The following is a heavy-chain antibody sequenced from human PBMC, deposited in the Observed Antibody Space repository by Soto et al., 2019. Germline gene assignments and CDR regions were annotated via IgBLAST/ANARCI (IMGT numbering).Heavy chain of an antibody. CDR1: GFTFSSYS. J-gene: IGHJ4*02. D-gene: IGHD3-22*01. CDR3: ARVRDSSGYYEGAYDY. V-gene: IGHV3-21*01. Sequence: EVQLVESGGGLVKPGGSLRLSCAASGFTFSSYSMNWVRQAPGKGLEWVSSISSSSSYIYYADSVKGRFTTSRDNAKNSLYLQMNSLRAEDTAVYYCARVRDSSGYYEGAYDYCGQGTLVTVSS. CDR2: ISSSSSYI.